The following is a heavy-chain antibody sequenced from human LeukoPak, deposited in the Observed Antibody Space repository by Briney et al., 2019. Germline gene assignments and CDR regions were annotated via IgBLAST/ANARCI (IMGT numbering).Heavy chain of an antibody. Sequence: GGSLRLSCAASGFTFSSYGMHWVCQAPGKGLEWVAFIRYDGSNKYYADSVKGRFTISRDNSKNTLYLQMNSLRAEDTAVYYCAKDYSHLWFGELSHWGQGTLVTVSS. D-gene: IGHD3-10*01. CDR2: IRYDGSNK. CDR3: AKDYSHLWFGELSH. V-gene: IGHV3-30*02. J-gene: IGHJ4*02. CDR1: GFTFSSYG.